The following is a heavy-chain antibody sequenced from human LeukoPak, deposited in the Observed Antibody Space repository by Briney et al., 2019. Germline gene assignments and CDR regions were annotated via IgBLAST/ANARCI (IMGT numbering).Heavy chain of an antibody. CDR1: GFTFSRYS. D-gene: IGHD3-3*01. Sequence: PGGSLRLSCAASGFTFSRYSMNWVRQAPGKGLEWVSSISGSSSYIYYADSLKGRFTISRDNAKDSLYLQMNSLRAEDTAVYYCAKALSYYDFWSGYYRAGYYYYGMDVWGQGTTVTVSS. V-gene: IGHV3-21*04. CDR3: AKALSYYDFWSGYYRAGYYYYGMDV. CDR2: ISGSSSYI. J-gene: IGHJ6*02.